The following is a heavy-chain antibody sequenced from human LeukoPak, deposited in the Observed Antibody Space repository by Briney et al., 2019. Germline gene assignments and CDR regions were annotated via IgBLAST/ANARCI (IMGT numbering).Heavy chain of an antibody. CDR3: AKDLSYDSSHY. V-gene: IGHV3-23*01. D-gene: IGHD3-22*01. J-gene: IGHJ4*02. CDR2: ISGAGIDT. Sequence: VSAISGAGIDTYYAESVKGRFTISRDNSKNTVFLQMNSLRAEDTAIYYCAKDLSYDSSHYWGQGTLVTVSS.